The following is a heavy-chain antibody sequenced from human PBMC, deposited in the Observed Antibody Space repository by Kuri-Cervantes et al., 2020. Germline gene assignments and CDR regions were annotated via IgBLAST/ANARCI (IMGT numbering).Heavy chain of an antibody. V-gene: IGHV1-18*01. Sequence: ASVKVSCKASGYTFTSYGISWVRQAPGQGLEWMGWISAYNGNTNYAQKLQGRVTMTTDTSTSTAYMELRSLRSDDTAVYYCARDPPRYDYIWGSYRGGDPPFDYWGQGTLVTVSS. CDR1: GYTFTSYG. D-gene: IGHD3-16*02. CDR3: ARDPPRYDYIWGSYRGGDPPFDY. J-gene: IGHJ4*02. CDR2: ISAYNGNT.